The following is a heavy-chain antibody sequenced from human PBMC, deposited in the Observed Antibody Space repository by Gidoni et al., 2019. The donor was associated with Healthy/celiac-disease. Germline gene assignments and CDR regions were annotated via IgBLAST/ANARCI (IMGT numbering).Heavy chain of an antibody. J-gene: IGHJ4*02. V-gene: IGHV3-48*02. CDR2: ISSSSSTI. D-gene: IGHD6-19*01. CDR3: ASSSGWYEHYFDY. Sequence: EVQLVESGGGLVQPGGSLRLSCSASGFTFSSYSMNWVRQAPGKGLEWVSYISSSSSTIYYADSVKGRFTISRDNAKNSLYLQMNSLRDEDTAVYYCASSSGWYEHYFDYWGQGTLVTVSS. CDR1: GFTFSSYS.